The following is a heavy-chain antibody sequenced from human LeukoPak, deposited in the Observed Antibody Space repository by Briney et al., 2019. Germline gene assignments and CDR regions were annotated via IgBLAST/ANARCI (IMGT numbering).Heavy chain of an antibody. D-gene: IGHD6-25*01. CDR3: ARLRSNSVAPKNLDS. J-gene: IGHJ4*02. CDR2: IKQDGDEK. CDR1: GFTFSSYY. Sequence: PGGSLRLSCAASGFTFSSYYMSWVRQAPGKGLEWVANIKQDGDEKHYVDSVKGRFTISRDNAKSSLYLQMNSLRAEDTAVYYCARLRSNSVAPKNLDSWGQGTLVTVSS. V-gene: IGHV3-7*01.